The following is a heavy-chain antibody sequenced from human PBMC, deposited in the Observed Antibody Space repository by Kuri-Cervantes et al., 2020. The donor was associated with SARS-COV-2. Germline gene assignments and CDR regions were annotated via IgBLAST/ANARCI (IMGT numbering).Heavy chain of an antibody. V-gene: IGHV3-74*01. CDR1: GLTFSSYW. J-gene: IGHJ4*02. CDR3: AKDCTYYDILTGYDY. Sequence: GESLKISCAASGLTFSSYWMHWVRQAPGKGLVWVSGINTDGSSTRYADSVKGQFTISRDNAKNTVYLQMNTLRAEDTAVYYCAKDCTYYDILTGYDYWGQGTLVTVSS. D-gene: IGHD3-9*01. CDR2: INTDGSST.